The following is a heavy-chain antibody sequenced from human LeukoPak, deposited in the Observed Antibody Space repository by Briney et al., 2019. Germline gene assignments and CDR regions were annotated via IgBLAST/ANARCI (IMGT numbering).Heavy chain of an antibody. CDR3: SREIPSNWYYLDS. J-gene: IGHJ4*02. D-gene: IGHD1-20*01. V-gene: IGHV1-69*05. CDR2: IIPIFGTA. Sequence: ASVKVSCKASGGTFSSYTISWVRQAPEQGLEWMGGIIPIFGTANYAQKFQGRVTITTDESTSTAYMELSSLRSEDTAVYYCSREIPSNWYYLDSWGQGTLITVSS. CDR1: GGTFSSYT.